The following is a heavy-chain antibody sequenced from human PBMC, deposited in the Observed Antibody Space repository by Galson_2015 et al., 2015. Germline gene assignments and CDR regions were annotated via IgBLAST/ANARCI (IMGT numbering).Heavy chain of an antibody. CDR1: GGSISSYY. CDR2: IYYSGST. J-gene: IGHJ2*01. V-gene: IGHV4-59*01. CDR3: VRKYSGYDARWYFDL. Sequence: LSLTCTVSGGSISSYYWSWIRQPPGKGLEWIGYIYYSGSTNYNPSLKSRVTISVDTSKNQFSLKLSSVTAADTAVYYCVRKYSGYDARWYFDLWGRGTLVTVSS. D-gene: IGHD5-12*01.